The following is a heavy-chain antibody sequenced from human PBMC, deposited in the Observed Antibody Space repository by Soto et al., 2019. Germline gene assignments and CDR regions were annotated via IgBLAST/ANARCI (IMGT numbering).Heavy chain of an antibody. Sequence: GGSLRLSCAASGFTFDDYGMSWVRQAPGKGLEWVSGINWNGGSTGYADSVKGRFTISRDNAKNSLYLQMNSLRAEDTALYYCARASMNSGYEGRGYYYYGMDVWGQGTTVTVSS. CDR2: INWNGGST. CDR1: GFTFDDYG. D-gene: IGHD5-12*01. J-gene: IGHJ6*02. V-gene: IGHV3-20*04. CDR3: ARASMNSGYEGRGYYYYGMDV.